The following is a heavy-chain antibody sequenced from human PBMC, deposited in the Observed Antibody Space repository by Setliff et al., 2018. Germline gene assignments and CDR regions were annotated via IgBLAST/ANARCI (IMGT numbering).Heavy chain of an antibody. V-gene: IGHV1-3*01. CDR3: ATDVNQWDPTYMDV. CDR2: INPGNGNT. Sequence: ASVKVSCKASGYTFTDYAMHWVRQAPGQRLEWMGWINPGNGNTKYSQKFQGRVTMTTDTSTRTAYLELRALTSDDTAVYYCATDVNQWDPTYMDVWGEGTTVTVSS. J-gene: IGHJ6*03. D-gene: IGHD1-26*01. CDR1: GYTFTDYA.